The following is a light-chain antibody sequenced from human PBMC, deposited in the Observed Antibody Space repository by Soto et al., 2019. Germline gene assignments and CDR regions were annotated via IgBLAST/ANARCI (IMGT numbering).Light chain of an antibody. Sequence: DIQMTQSPSTLSASVGDRDTITCRASQSISSWLAWYQQKPGKAPKLLIYDASSLESGVPSRFSGSGSGTEFTPTISSLQPDDFATYYCQQYNSWTFGQGTKVDIK. J-gene: IGKJ1*01. V-gene: IGKV1-5*01. CDR3: QQYNSWT. CDR1: QSISSW. CDR2: DAS.